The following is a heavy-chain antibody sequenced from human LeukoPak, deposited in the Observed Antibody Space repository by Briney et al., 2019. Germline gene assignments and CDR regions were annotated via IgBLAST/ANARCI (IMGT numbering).Heavy chain of an antibody. J-gene: IGHJ5*01. V-gene: IGHV1-69*13. CDR1: GGTFSSYA. D-gene: IGHD4-17*01. CDR2: IIPIFGTA. CDR3: ARDDSGTRRGWFEH. Sequence: SVKVSCKASGGTFSSYAISWVRQAPGQGLEWMGGIIPIFGTANYAQKFQGRVTITADESTSTAYMELSSLRSEDTAVYYCARDDSGTRRGWFEHWGQGTLVTVSS.